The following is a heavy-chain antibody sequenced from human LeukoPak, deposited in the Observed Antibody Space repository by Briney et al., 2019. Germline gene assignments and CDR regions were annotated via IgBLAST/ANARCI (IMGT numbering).Heavy chain of an antibody. CDR1: GSTFSSYW. V-gene: IGHV3-74*01. D-gene: IGHD6-13*01. CDR3: ARDGSSWSNWLDP. CDR2: IKSDGSIT. J-gene: IGHJ5*02. Sequence: PGGSLRLSCAASGSTFSSYWMHWVRQAPGKGLVWVSRIKSDGSITSHADSVKGRFTISRDNAKNTLYLQMNSLRAEDTGVYYCARDGSSWSNWLDPWGQGTLVTVSS.